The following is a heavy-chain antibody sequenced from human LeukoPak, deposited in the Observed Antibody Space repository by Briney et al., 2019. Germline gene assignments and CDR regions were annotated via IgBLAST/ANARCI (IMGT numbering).Heavy chain of an antibody. Sequence: ASVKVSCKASGYTFTSYYMHWVRQATGQGLEWMGWMNPNSGNTGYAQKFQGRVTMTKNTSISTAYMELSSLRSEDTALYYCARAPTWSSTSYNYYYMDVWGKGTTVTISS. D-gene: IGHD3-3*01. J-gene: IGHJ6*03. CDR3: ARAPTWSSTSYNYYYMDV. V-gene: IGHV1-8*02. CDR2: MNPNSGNT. CDR1: GYTFTSYY.